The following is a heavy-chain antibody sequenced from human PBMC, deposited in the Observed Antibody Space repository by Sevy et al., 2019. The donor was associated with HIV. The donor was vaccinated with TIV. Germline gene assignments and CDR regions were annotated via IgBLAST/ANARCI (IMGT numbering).Heavy chain of an antibody. CDR2: IKYDGSNK. CDR1: GFSFSSYG. D-gene: IGHD2-21*01. J-gene: IGHJ4*02. V-gene: IGHV3-30*02. CDR3: VKEGGGEGGDH. Sequence: GGSLRLSCAASGFSFSSYGMHWVRQAPGKGLEWMSYIKYDGSNKDYADSVKGRFTISRKNSKNTLYLQMNSLGVEDTAVFYCVKEGGGEGGDHWGQGTLVTVSS.